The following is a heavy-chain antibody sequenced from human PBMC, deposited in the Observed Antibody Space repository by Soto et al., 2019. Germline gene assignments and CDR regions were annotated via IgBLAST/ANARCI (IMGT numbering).Heavy chain of an antibody. CDR1: GFTVSSNY. Sequence: GGSLRLSCAASGFTVSSNYMSWVRQAPGKGLEWVSVIYSGGSTYYADSVKGRFTISRDNSKNTLYLQMNSLRAEDTAVYYCARGDGYSYGLPYYYYYMDVWGKGTTVTVSS. V-gene: IGHV3-66*01. D-gene: IGHD5-18*01. CDR2: IYSGGST. J-gene: IGHJ6*03. CDR3: ARGDGYSYGLPYYYYYMDV.